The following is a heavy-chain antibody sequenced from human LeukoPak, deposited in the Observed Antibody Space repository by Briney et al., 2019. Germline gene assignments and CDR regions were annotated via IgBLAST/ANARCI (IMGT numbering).Heavy chain of an antibody. V-gene: IGHV1-18*01. CDR2: ISAYNGNT. CDR3: ARVHDYGDYFDY. D-gene: IGHD4-17*01. J-gene: IGHJ4*02. CDR1: GYTFTSYG. Sequence: ASVKVSCRASGYTFTSYGISWVRQAPGQGLEWMGWISAYNGNTNYAQKLQGRVTMTTDTSTSTAYMELRSLRSDDTAVYYCARVHDYGDYFDYWGQGTLVTVSS.